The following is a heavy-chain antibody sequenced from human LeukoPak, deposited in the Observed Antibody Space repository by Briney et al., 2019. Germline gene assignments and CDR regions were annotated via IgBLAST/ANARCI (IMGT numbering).Heavy chain of an antibody. D-gene: IGHD3-3*01. CDR1: GGSFSGYY. Sequence: PETLSLTCAVYGGSFSGYYWSWIRQPPGKGLEWIGEINHSGSTNYNPSLKSRVTISVDTSKNQFSLKLSSVTAADTAVYYCARGPNYDFWSGYYAGGGQGTLVTVSS. V-gene: IGHV4-34*01. CDR3: ARGPNYDFWSGYYAG. J-gene: IGHJ4*02. CDR2: INHSGST.